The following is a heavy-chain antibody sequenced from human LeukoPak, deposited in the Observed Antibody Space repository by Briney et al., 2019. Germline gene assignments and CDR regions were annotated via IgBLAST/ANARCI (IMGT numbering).Heavy chain of an antibody. D-gene: IGHD2-15*01. Sequence: GGSLRLSCAASGFTFSSYPMSWVRQAPGKGLEWVSAISRSGDSTYYPDSVKGRFTISRDNSKTTLYLQMNSLTAEDTAVYYCAVCLRGSSCYAGLDYWGQGILVTVSS. CDR3: AVCLRGSSCYAGLDY. CDR2: ISRSGDST. CDR1: GFTFSSYP. J-gene: IGHJ4*02. V-gene: IGHV3-23*01.